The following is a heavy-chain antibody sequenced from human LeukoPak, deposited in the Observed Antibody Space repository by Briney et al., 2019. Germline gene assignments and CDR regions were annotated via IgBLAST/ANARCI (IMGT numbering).Heavy chain of an antibody. D-gene: IGHD3-16*01. V-gene: IGHV1-18*01. CDR3: ASVGGSLDAFDI. Sequence: GASVKVSCKASGYTFTSYGISLVRQAPGQGLEWMGWISAYNGNTNYAQTLQSRVTMTTDTSTSTAYMELRSLRSDDTAVYYCASVGGSLDAFDIWGQGTMVTVSS. CDR1: GYTFTSYG. CDR2: ISAYNGNT. J-gene: IGHJ3*02.